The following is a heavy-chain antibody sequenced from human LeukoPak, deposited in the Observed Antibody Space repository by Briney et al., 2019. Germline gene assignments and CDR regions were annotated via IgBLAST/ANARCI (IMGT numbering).Heavy chain of an antibody. CDR3: VVLAATGTIDY. Sequence: ASVKVSCKASGYTFTTYDINWVRQATGQGREWMGWMNPNSGDTGYAQKFQGRITVTRNTSISTAYMELSSLRSEDTAVYYCVVLAATGTIDYWGQGTLVTVSS. CDR2: MNPNSGDT. J-gene: IGHJ4*02. CDR1: GYTFTTYD. D-gene: IGHD6-13*01. V-gene: IGHV1-8*03.